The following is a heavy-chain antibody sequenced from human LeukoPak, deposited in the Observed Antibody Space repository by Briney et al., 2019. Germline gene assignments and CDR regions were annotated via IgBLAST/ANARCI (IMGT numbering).Heavy chain of an antibody. J-gene: IGHJ6*03. V-gene: IGHV3-30*02. CDR1: GFTFSSYD. D-gene: IGHD6-19*01. CDR3: AKGSKAVLFTRDHYMDV. CDR2: IRYDGSNK. Sequence: GGSLRLSCAASGFTFSSYDIHWVRQAPGKGLEWVAFIRYDGSNKYYADSVRGRFTISRDNSKNTLYLQMNSLRAEGTAVYFCAKGSKAVLFTRDHYMDVWGKGTTVTVSS.